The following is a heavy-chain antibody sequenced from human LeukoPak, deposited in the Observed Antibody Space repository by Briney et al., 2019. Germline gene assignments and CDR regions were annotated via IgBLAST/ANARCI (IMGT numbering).Heavy chain of an antibody. D-gene: IGHD4-17*01. CDR1: GYTFTGYY. V-gene: IGHV1-2*02. Sequence: GASVKVSCKASGYTFTGYYMHWVRQAPGQGLEWMGWINPNSGGTNYAQKFQGRVTMTRDTSISTAYMELSRLRSDDTAVYYCARRTPPRHDYGDSINDYWGQGTLVTVSS. CDR2: INPNSGGT. CDR3: ARRTPPRHDYGDSINDY. J-gene: IGHJ4*02.